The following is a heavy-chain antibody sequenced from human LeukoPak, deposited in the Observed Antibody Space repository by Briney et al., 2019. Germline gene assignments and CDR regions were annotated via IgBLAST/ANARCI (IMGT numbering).Heavy chain of an antibody. Sequence: PGGSLRLSCAASGFTFSSYAMSWVRQAPGKGLEWVSGISGSVDRRYYADSVKGRFTISRDNSKNTLYLQMNSLRAEDTAVYYCAKANSFRGALNYWGQGTLVTVSS. CDR1: GFTFSSYA. V-gene: IGHV3-23*01. D-gene: IGHD3-10*01. J-gene: IGHJ4*02. CDR2: ISGSVDRR. CDR3: AKANSFRGALNY.